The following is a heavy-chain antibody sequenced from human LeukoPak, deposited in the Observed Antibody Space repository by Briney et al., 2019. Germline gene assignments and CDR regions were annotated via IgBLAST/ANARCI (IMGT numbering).Heavy chain of an antibody. CDR1: GYTFTSHG. CDR2: ISAYNGNT. Sequence: ASVKVSCKASGYTFTSHGISWVRQAPGQGLEWMGWISAYNGNTNYAQKLQGRVTMTTDTSTSTAYMELRSLRSDDTAVYYCARDWTIANMVRELDYWGQGTLVTVSS. D-gene: IGHD3-10*01. CDR3: ARDWTIANMVRELDY. V-gene: IGHV1-18*01. J-gene: IGHJ4*02.